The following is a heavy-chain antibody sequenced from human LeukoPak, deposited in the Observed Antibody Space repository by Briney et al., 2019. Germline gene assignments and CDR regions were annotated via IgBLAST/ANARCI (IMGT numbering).Heavy chain of an antibody. Sequence: GGPLRLSCAASGFTFSSYAMSWVRQAPGKGLEWVSAISGSGGSTYYADSVKGRFTISRDNSKNTLYLQMNSLRAEDTAVYHCAKGGYSYGYDHDYWGQGTLVTVSS. J-gene: IGHJ4*02. CDR3: AKGGYSYGYDHDY. D-gene: IGHD5-18*01. CDR2: ISGSGGST. V-gene: IGHV3-23*01. CDR1: GFTFSSYA.